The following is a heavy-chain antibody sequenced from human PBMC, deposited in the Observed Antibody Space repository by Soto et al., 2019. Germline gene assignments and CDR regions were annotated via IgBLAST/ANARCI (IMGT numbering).Heavy chain of an antibody. CDR2: ISAHNGNT. CDR1: GYAFTTYG. D-gene: IGHD1-1*01. Sequence: QVHLVQSGAEVKKPGASVKVSCQGSGYAFTTYGLTCVRLAPGQGLAWMGWISAHNGNTYYAQKLQGRVTVTIDTSTSTAYMELRSLRYDDTAMYYCARGRYGDYWGQGALVTVSS. J-gene: IGHJ4*02. V-gene: IGHV1-18*01. CDR3: ARGRYGDY.